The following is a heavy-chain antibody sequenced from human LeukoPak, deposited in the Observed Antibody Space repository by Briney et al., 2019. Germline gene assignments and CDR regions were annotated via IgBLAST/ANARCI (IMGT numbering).Heavy chain of an antibody. Sequence: SETLSLTCTVSGGSISSSSYYWGWIRQPPGKGLEWIGSIYYSGSTYYNPSLKSRVTISVDTSKNQFSLKLSSVTAADTAVYYCAGKLSIAASDAFDIWGQGTMVTVSS. CDR1: GGSISSSSYY. V-gene: IGHV4-39*07. J-gene: IGHJ3*02. CDR3: AGKLSIAASDAFDI. D-gene: IGHD6-25*01. CDR2: IYYSGST.